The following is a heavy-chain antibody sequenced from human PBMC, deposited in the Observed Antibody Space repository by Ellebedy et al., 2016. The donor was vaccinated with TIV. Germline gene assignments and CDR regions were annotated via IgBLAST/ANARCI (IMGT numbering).Heavy chain of an antibody. CDR2: IYYTGST. J-gene: IGHJ4*02. D-gene: IGHD1-1*01. CDR3: AREGGDDGGTRSDY. CDR1: GHSVSSSNYF. V-gene: IGHV4-39*07. Sequence: SETLSLXCSFSGHSVSSSNYFWGWIRQPPGKGLEWIASIYYTGSTHFNPSLKSRVTISLDTSKNQFSLKLSSVTAADTAMYYCAREGGDDGGTRSDYWGQGTLVAVSS.